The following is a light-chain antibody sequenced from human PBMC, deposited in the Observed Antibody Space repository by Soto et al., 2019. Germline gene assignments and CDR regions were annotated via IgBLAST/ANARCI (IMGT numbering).Light chain of an antibody. J-gene: IGKJ1*01. Sequence: EIVMTQSPATLSVSPGERATLSCRASQSLSANLAWYQQKPGQAPRLLIYAASTRATGVPARFSGSGSGTEFTLTISSLQSEAFAVYYCHQYNNWPPWTFGQGTKVELK. CDR2: AAS. CDR3: HQYNNWPPWT. CDR1: QSLSAN. V-gene: IGKV3-15*01.